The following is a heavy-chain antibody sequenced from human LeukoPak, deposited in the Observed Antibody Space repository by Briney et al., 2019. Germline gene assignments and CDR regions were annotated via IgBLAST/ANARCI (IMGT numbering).Heavy chain of an antibody. D-gene: IGHD4-17*01. CDR1: GFTFSGSA. CDR3: TRREETTVVPFDY. J-gene: IGHJ4*02. CDR2: IRSKANSYAT. Sequence: GGSLRLSCAASGFTFSGSAMPWVRQASGKGLEWVGRIRSKANSYATAYAASVKGRFAISRDDSKNTAYLQMNSLKTEDTAVYYCTRREETTVVPFDYWGQGTLVTVSS. V-gene: IGHV3-73*01.